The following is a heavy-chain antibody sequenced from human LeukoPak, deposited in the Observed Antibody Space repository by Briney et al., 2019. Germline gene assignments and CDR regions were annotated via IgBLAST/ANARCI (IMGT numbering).Heavy chain of an antibody. Sequence: GGSLRLSCAASGFTFSSYGMHWVRQAPGKGLEWVSLIWYDGSNKYYADSVKGRFTISRDNSKNTLYLQMDSLRVEDTAVYYCARGWGKGDYWGQGTLVTVSS. CDR1: GFTFSSYG. J-gene: IGHJ4*02. CDR3: ARGWGKGDY. V-gene: IGHV3-33*01. D-gene: IGHD3-16*01. CDR2: IWYDGSNK.